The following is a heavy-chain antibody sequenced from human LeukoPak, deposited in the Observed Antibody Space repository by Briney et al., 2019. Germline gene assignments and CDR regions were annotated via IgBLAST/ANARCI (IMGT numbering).Heavy chain of an antibody. V-gene: IGHV4-39*07. D-gene: IGHD5-24*01. CDR2: IYYSGST. Sequence: SETLSLTCTVSGGSISSSDYYWGWIRQPPGRGLEWIGTIYYSGSTSYNPSLKSRVTISVDTSKNQFSLKLSSVTAADTAVYYCARDGRDGYNLTPWGQGTLVTVSS. J-gene: IGHJ5*02. CDR1: GGSISSSDYY. CDR3: ARDGRDGYNLTP.